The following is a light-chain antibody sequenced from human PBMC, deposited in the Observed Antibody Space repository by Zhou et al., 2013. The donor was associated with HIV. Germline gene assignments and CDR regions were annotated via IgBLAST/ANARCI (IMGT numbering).Light chain of an antibody. V-gene: IGKV1D-16*01. J-gene: IGKJ4*01. CDR3: QQYKIYPLT. CDR1: QDIGSW. CDR2: AAS. Sequence: DIRMTQSPSSLSAAVKDTVTITCRASQDIGSWVAWYQQKPGKAPKSLIFAASNLKSGVPSRFIGGGSGTDFTLTISSLQPEDIATYYCQQYKIYPLTFGGGPRWRSN.